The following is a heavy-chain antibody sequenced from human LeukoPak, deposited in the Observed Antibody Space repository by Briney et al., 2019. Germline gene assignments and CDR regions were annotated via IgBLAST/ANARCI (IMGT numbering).Heavy chain of an antibody. J-gene: IGHJ4*02. CDR1: GFTFSSYV. CDR3: AKKNYPSLGYCSGGSCPN. D-gene: IGHD2-15*01. CDR2: ISYDGSNE. Sequence: GGSLRLSCAASGFTFSSYVMHWVRQAPGKGLEWVAIISYDGSNEYYADSVKGRFTISRDNSKNTLYLQMNSLRAEDTAVYYCAKKNYPSLGYCSGGSCPNWGQGTLVIVSS. V-gene: IGHV3-30*04.